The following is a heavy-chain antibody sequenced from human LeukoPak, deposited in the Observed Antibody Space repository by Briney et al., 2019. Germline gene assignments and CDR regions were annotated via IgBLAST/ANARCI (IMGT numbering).Heavy chain of an antibody. D-gene: IGHD6-13*01. J-gene: IGHJ6*03. CDR3: ARDHEIAAAGTRGYYYYYIDV. V-gene: IGHV4-59*12. Sequence: SETLSLTCTVSGGSISSYYWSWIRQPPGKGLEWIGYIYYSGSTNYNPSLKSRVTISVDTSKNQFSLKLSSVTAADTAVYYCARDHEIAAAGTRGYYYYYIDVWGKGTTVTVSS. CDR1: GGSISSYY. CDR2: IYYSGST.